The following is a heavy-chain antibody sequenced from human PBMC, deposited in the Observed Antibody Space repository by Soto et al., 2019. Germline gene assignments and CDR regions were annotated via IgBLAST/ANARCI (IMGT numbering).Heavy chain of an antibody. Sequence: EVQLVESGGGLVQPGGSLRLSCAASGFTFNNYWIHWVRQGPGKGLVWVSRINSDGSNTNYADSVKGRFTISRDNAKNTVYLQMNSLRAEDTAVYYCARGARGFFYRAVWGKGTTVTVSS. CDR2: INSDGSNT. J-gene: IGHJ6*03. CDR3: ARGARGFFYRAV. V-gene: IGHV3-74*01. CDR1: GFTFNNYW. D-gene: IGHD3-10*01.